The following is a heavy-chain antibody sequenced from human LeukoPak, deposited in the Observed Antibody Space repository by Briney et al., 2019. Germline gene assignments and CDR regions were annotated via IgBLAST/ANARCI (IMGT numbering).Heavy chain of an antibody. CDR3: ARKNEQGVTDF. CDR2: ISYHGSNI. V-gene: IGHV3-30*03. Sequence: TGGSLRLSCAASGFTFTCCGMHWVRQAPGKGLEWPAVISYHGSNIYYADSVKGRFTISRDNSKNTAFLQMNSLRPEDTALYYCARKNEQGVTDFWGQGALVTVSA. D-gene: IGHD1-1*01. J-gene: IGHJ4*02. CDR1: GFTFTCCG.